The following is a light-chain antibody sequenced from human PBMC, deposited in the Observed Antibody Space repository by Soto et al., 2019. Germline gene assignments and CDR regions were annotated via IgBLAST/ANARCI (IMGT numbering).Light chain of an antibody. J-gene: IGLJ3*02. V-gene: IGLV2-8*01. CDR2: EVT. CDR1: SSDLGDFNY. Sequence: QSALTPPPSASGTPGQSVTITCTGTSSDLGDFNYVSWYQQHPGQVPKLMIYEVTERPSGVPDRFTGSKSGNTASLTVSGLQAEDEADYYCSSRIETTSGTTRVVFGGGTKLTVL. CDR3: SSRIETTSGTTRVV.